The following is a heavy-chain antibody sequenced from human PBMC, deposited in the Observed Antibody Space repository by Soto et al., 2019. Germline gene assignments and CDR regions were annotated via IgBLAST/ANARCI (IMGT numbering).Heavy chain of an antibody. CDR2: IVVGSGNT. CDR1: GFTFTSSA. CDR3: AAADRGGGSGYNQKPNYYYYMDV. Sequence: ASVKVSCKASGFTFTSSAMQWVRQARGQRLEWIGWIVVGSGNTNYAQKFQERVTITRDMSTSTAYMELGSLRSEDTAVYYCAAADRGGGSGYNQKPNYYYYMDVWGKGTTVTVSS. J-gene: IGHJ6*03. D-gene: IGHD3-3*01. V-gene: IGHV1-58*02.